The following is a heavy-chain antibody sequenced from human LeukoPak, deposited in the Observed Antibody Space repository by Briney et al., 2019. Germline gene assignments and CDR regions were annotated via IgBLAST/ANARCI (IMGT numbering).Heavy chain of an antibody. Sequence: GGSLRLSCAASGFTFSSYTMNWVRQAPGKGLEWVSSISTGSSYIYYADSVKGRFTISRDNAKNSLYLQINSLRVEDSAVYYCARGAQEVWLLTYWGQGTLVTVSS. D-gene: IGHD5-12*01. CDR3: ARGAQEVWLLTY. J-gene: IGHJ4*02. CDR1: GFTFSSYT. CDR2: ISTGSSYI. V-gene: IGHV3-21*01.